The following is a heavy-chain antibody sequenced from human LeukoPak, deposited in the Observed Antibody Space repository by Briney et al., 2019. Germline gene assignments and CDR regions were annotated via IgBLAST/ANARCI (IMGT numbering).Heavy chain of an antibody. CDR1: GGSFSGYY. CDR2: INHSGGT. Sequence: SETLSLTCAVYGGSFSGYYWSWIRQPPGKGLGWIGEINHSGGTNYNPSLKSRVTLSVDTSKNRFSLKLSSVTAADTAVYYCARDHPITIFGVVTPILGYYYGMDVWGQGTTVTVSS. CDR3: ARDHPITIFGVVTPILGYYYGMDV. D-gene: IGHD3-3*01. V-gene: IGHV4-34*01. J-gene: IGHJ6*02.